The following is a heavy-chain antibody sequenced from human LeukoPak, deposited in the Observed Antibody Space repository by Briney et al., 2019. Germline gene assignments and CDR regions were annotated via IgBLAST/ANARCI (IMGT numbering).Heavy chain of an antibody. Sequence: ASVKVSCKASGYTFTSYYMHWVRQAPGQGLEWMGIINPSGGSTSYAQKFQGRVTMTRDTFTSTVYMELSSLRSEDTAVYYCARENVDTAMNMGIDYWGQGTLVTVSS. D-gene: IGHD5-18*01. CDR3: ARENVDTAMNMGIDY. CDR2: INPSGGST. V-gene: IGHV1-46*01. J-gene: IGHJ4*02. CDR1: GYTFTSYY.